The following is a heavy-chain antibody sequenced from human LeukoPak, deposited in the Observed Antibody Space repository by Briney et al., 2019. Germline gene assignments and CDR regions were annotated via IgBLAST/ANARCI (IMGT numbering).Heavy chain of an antibody. Sequence: PGASVKVSCKASGYTFTSYYMHWVRQAPGQGLEWMGIINPSGGSTSYAQKFQGRVTMTRDTSTSTVYMELSSLRSEDTAVYYCARGSLNEGGWGSHFDYWGQGTLVTVSS. D-gene: IGHD3-10*01. CDR3: ARGSLNEGGWGSHFDY. J-gene: IGHJ4*02. CDR1: GYTFTSYY. V-gene: IGHV1-46*01. CDR2: INPSGGST.